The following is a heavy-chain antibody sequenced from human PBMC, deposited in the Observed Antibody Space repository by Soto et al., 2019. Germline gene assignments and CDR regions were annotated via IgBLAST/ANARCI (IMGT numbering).Heavy chain of an antibody. D-gene: IGHD3-10*01. Sequence: QVQLVQSGAEVKKPGASVKVSCKASGYTFTSYYMHWVRQAPGQGLEWMGIINPSGGSTSYAQKFQGRVTMTRDTSTSTVYMELSSLRSEDTAVYYCARGKGLEFYYYGSGSYEPFDYWGQGTLVTVSS. V-gene: IGHV1-46*01. CDR1: GYTFTSYY. CDR2: INPSGGST. J-gene: IGHJ4*02. CDR3: ARGKGLEFYYYGSGSYEPFDY.